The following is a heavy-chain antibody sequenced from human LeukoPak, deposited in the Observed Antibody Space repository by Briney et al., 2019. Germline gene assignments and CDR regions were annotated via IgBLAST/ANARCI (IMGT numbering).Heavy chain of an antibody. CDR1: GYTFTSYD. D-gene: IGHD3-9*01. V-gene: IGHV1-8*01. CDR3: ARVRDILTGAGDAFDI. Sequence: ASVKVSCKASGYTFTSYDINWVRQATGQGLEWMGWMNPNSGNTGYAQKFQGRVTMTRNTSISTAYMELSSLRSEDTAVYYCARVRDILTGAGDAFDIWGQGTMVTVSS. J-gene: IGHJ3*02. CDR2: MNPNSGNT.